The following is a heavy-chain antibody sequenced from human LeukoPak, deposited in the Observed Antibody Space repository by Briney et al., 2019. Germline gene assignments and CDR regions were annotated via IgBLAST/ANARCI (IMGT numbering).Heavy chain of an antibody. D-gene: IGHD3-10*01. J-gene: IGHJ5*02. CDR3: ARGAKFRSYGSGTYYTSLPFDP. Sequence: ASVKVSCKASGGTFTGYWMHWVRQAPGQGLEWMGTINPSGGSTSYAQKFQGRVTMTRDMSASTAYMELSSLNSEDMAVYYCARGAKFRSYGSGTYYTSLPFDPWGQGTLVSVSS. CDR2: INPSGGST. V-gene: IGHV1-46*01. CDR1: GGTFTGYW.